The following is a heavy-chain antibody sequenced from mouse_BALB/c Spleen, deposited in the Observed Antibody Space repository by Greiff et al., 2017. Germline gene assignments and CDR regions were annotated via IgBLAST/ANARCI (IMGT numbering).Heavy chain of an antibody. CDR1: GFTFSSFG. D-gene: IGHD2-14*01. CDR3: AGYDGAY. Sequence: EVKVVESGGGLVQPGGSRKLSCAASGFTFSSFGMHWVRQAPEKGLEWVAYISSGSSTIYYADTVKGLFTISRDNPKNTLFLQMTSLRSEDTAMYYCAGYDGAYWGQGTLVTVSA. J-gene: IGHJ3*01. CDR2: ISSGSSTI. V-gene: IGHV5-17*02.